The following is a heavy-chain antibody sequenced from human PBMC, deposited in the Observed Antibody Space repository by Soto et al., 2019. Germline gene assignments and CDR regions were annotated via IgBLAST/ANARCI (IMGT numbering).Heavy chain of an antibody. D-gene: IGHD3-22*01. CDR2: IYWDDDK. Sequence: GSGPTLVNPTQTLTLTCTFSGFSLSTSGVGVAWIRQPPGKALEWLALIYWDDDKRYSPSLKSRLTITKDTSKNQVVLTMTNMDPVDTATYYCAHSPEPEDYYDSSGSYWYFDLWGRGTLVTVSS. CDR3: AHSPEPEDYYDSSGSYWYFDL. CDR1: GFSLSTSGVG. V-gene: IGHV2-5*02. J-gene: IGHJ2*01.